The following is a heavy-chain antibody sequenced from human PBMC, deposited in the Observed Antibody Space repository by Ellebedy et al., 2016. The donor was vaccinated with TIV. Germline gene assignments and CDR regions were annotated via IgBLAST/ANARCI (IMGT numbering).Heavy chain of an antibody. CDR1: GFTFDDYA. J-gene: IGHJ5*02. V-gene: IGHV3-9*01. CDR3: AKVGHASGDLDP. Sequence: PGGSLRLSCAASGFTFDDYAMHWVRQAPGRGLEWVSGITWNSRTITYGDSGRGRFTISRDNAKNSVYLQMNNLRSDDSALYYCAKVGHASGDLDPWGQGALVAVSS. D-gene: IGHD3-10*01. CDR2: ITWNSRTI.